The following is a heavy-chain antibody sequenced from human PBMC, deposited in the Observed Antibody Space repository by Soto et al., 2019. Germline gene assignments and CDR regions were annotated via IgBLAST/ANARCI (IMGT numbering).Heavy chain of an antibody. CDR1: GFSLSTSGVG. J-gene: IGHJ4*02. Sequence: GSGPTLVNPTQTLTLTCTFSGFSLSTSGVGVGWIRQPPEKALEWLALIYWDDDKRYSPSLKSRLTITKDTSKNQVVLTMTNVDPVDTATYYCAHSKDYSSRWYPLDTDYSCKGTLVTV. CDR3: AHSKDYSSRWYPLDTDY. D-gene: IGHD6-13*01. CDR2: IYWDDDK. V-gene: IGHV2-5*02.